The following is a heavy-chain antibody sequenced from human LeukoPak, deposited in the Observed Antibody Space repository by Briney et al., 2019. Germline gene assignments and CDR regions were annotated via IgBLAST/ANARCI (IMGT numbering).Heavy chain of an antibody. V-gene: IGHV1-2*02. CDR2: INPNSGGT. CDR3: ARSYSSSWYPHYYYYYGMDV. D-gene: IGHD6-13*01. Sequence: GASVKVSCKASGYTFTGYYMHWVRQAPGQGLEWMGWINPNSGGTNYAQKFQGRVTMTRDTSISTAYMELSRLRSDDTAVYYCARSYSSSWYPHYYYYYGMDVWGQGTTVTVSS. CDR1: GYTFTGYY. J-gene: IGHJ6*02.